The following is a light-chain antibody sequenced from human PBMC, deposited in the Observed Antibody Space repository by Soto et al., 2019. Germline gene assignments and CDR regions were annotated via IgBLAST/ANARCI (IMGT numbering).Light chain of an antibody. Sequence: EVVLTRSKGTLSLPPGERSTLSCRASQSVSSSYLAWYQQKPRQARRLLICGASTRATGIPGRFSGSWSGEEFTPTSSSLQSEDFAVYCCQQYNNLPQTFGQGTKVDIK. CDR1: QSVSSSY. V-gene: IGKV3-15*01. J-gene: IGKJ1*01. CDR3: QQYNNLPQT. CDR2: GAS.